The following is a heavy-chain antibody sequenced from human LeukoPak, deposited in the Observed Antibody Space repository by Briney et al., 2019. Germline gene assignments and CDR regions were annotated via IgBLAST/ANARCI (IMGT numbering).Heavy chain of an antibody. D-gene: IGHD2/OR15-2a*01. J-gene: IGHJ3*01. V-gene: IGHV3-43*02. CDR2: ISGKGDKT. Sequence: GGSLRLSCVASGITFEDYGIHWVRQAPGKGLEWVSLISGKGDKTYYVDSVKGRVTVSRDNSRNTLYLQMDSLRDEDTAFYYCAVPTIYGVGAFDVWGQGTMLMVSS. CDR3: AVPTIYGVGAFDV. CDR1: GITFEDYG.